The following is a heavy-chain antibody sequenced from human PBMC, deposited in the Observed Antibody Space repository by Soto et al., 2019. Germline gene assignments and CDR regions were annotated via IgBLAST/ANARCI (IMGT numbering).Heavy chain of an antibody. CDR2: ISYDGNVA. D-gene: IGHD1-1*01. V-gene: IGHV3-30*18. CDR3: AKEGPSTNWYFDY. J-gene: IGHJ4*02. Sequence: QVQRAESGGGVVQPGRSLRLSCAASGFTFSSYDMHWVRQAPGKGLEWVTVISYDGNVAYYADSVKGRFTISRDNSKNTLYLQMNSLRTEDTAMYYCAKEGPSTNWYFDYWGQGTLVTVSS. CDR1: GFTFSSYD.